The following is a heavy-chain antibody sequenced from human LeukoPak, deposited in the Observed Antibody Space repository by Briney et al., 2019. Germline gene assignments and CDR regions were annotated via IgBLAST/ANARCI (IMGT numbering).Heavy chain of an antibody. J-gene: IGHJ4*02. CDR1: GGSISSGYYY. CDR2: IYYSGST. CDR3: ARGRRAAASVNFDY. D-gene: IGHD6-13*01. Sequence: PSETLSLTCTVSGGSISSGYYYWGWIRQPPGKGMEWIGSIYYSGSTYHNPSLKSRVTISVDTSKNQFSLKLRSVTAADTAVYYCARGRRAAASVNFDYWGQGTLVTVSS. V-gene: IGHV4-39*01.